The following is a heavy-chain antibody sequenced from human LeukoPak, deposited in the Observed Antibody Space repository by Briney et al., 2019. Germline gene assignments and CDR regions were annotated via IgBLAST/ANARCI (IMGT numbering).Heavy chain of an antibody. CDR1: GFTFSSYA. J-gene: IGHJ4*02. CDR3: AKDMTTVTTILHYFDC. CDR2: ISSNGGST. V-gene: IGHV3-64*04. Sequence: GGSLRLSCSASGFTFSSYAMHWVRQAPGKGLEYVSAISSNGGSTYYADSVKGRFTISRDNSKNTLYLQMNSLRAEDTAVYYCAKDMTTVTTILHYFDCWGQGTLVTVSS. D-gene: IGHD4-17*01.